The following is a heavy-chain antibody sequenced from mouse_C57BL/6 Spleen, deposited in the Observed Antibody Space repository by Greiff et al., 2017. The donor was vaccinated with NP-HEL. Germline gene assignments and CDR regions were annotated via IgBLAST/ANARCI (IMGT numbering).Heavy chain of an antibody. J-gene: IGHJ1*03. D-gene: IGHD2-1*01. CDR3: ASIYYGNYERYFDV. CDR1: GYSFTDYK. CDR2: INPNYGTT. V-gene: IGHV1-39*01. Sequence: PLQPSGPELVEPGASGKISCKASGYSFTDYKMNWVKQSNGKSLEWIGVINPNYGTTSYNQKFKGKATLTVDQSSSTAYMQLNSLTSEDSAVYYCASIYYGNYERYFDVWGTGTTVTVSS.